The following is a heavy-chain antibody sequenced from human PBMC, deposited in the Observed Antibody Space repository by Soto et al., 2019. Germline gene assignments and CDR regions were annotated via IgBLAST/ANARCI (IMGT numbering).Heavy chain of an antibody. CDR1: GYTFTSYA. V-gene: IGHV1-3*01. CDR3: ARSIVVVTAADY. D-gene: IGHD2-21*02. Sequence: GASVKVSCKASGYTFTSYAMHWVRQAPGQRLEWMGWINAGNGNTKYSQKFQGRVTITRDTSASTAYMELSSLRFEDTAVYYCARSIVVVTAADYWGQGTLVTVS. CDR2: INAGNGNT. J-gene: IGHJ4*02.